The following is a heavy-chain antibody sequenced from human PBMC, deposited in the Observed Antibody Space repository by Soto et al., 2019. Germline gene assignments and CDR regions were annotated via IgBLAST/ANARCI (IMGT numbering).Heavy chain of an antibody. D-gene: IGHD2-2*01. J-gene: IGHJ4*02. CDR3: AKSPKGISTYFDY. CDR2: ISGSGGTT. CDR1: GFTFSSYA. V-gene: IGHV3-23*01. Sequence: PGGSLRLSCVASGFTFSSYALNWVRQAPGRGLEWVSAISGSGGTTYYADSVKGRFTISRDNSKNTLFLQMNSLRAEDAAIYYCAKSPKGISTYFDYWGQGSLVTVSS.